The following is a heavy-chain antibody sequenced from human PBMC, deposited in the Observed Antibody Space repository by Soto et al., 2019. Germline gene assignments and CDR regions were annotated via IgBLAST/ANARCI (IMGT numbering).Heavy chain of an antibody. V-gene: IGHV4-59*01. CDR1: GGSISSYY. J-gene: IGHJ6*03. Sequence: SETLSLTCTVSGGSISSYYWSWIRQPPGKGLEWIGYIYYSGSTNYDPSLKSRVTISVDTSKNQFSLKLSSVTAADTAVYYCARLARKYDFRSYYYYMDVWGKGTTVTVSS. CDR2: IYYSGST. CDR3: ARLARKYDFRSYYYYMDV. D-gene: IGHD3-3*01.